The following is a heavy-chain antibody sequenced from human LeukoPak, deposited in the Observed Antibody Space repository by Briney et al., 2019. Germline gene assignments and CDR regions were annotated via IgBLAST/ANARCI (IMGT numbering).Heavy chain of an antibody. V-gene: IGHV3-48*01. Sequence: GGSLRLSCAASGFTFSSYSMNWVRQAPGKGLEWVSYISSSSSTIYYADSVKGRFTISRDNAKNSLYLQMNSLRAEDTAVYYCARDRHYDSSGSSFFVYWGQGTLVTVSS. CDR2: ISSSSSTI. CDR3: ARDRHYDSSGSSFFVY. D-gene: IGHD3-22*01. CDR1: GFTFSSYS. J-gene: IGHJ4*02.